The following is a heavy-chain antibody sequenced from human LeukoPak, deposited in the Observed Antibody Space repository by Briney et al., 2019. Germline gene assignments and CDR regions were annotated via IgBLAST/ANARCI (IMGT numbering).Heavy chain of an antibody. Sequence: GGSLRLSCAASGFTFSSYGMHWVRQAPGKGLEWVAFIRYDGSNKYYADSVEGRFTISRDNSKNTLYLQMNSLRAEDTAVYYCAKTTGSGSPALRYWGQGTLVTVSS. V-gene: IGHV3-30*02. D-gene: IGHD3-10*01. CDR1: GFTFSSYG. CDR3: AKTTGSGSPALRY. J-gene: IGHJ4*02. CDR2: IRYDGSNK.